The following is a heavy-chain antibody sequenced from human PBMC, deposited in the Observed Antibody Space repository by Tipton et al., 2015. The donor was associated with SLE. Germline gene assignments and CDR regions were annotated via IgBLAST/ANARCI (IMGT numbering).Heavy chain of an antibody. CDR3: ARDRGNSMSEGGHFAY. D-gene: IGHD2/OR15-2a*01. V-gene: IGHV4-4*02. J-gene: IGHJ4*02. CDR1: GDSISSGNW. CDR2: IYHGGNT. Sequence: TLSLTCAVSGDSISSGNWWSWVRQSPGKGLEWIGEIYHGGNTNYNPSLKSRVTISVDKSKNQFSLRLSSVTAADTAMYYCARDRGNSMSEGGHFAYWGQGTLVIVSS.